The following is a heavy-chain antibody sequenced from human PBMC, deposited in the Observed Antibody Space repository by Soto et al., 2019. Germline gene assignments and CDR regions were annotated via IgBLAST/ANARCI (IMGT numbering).Heavy chain of an antibody. V-gene: IGHV3-23*01. CDR1: GGTFSSYA. CDR2: ISGSGGST. J-gene: IGHJ2*01. CDR3: AKRTVGWYFDL. D-gene: IGHD4-17*01. Sequence: GGSLRLSCAASGGTFSSYAMNWVRQAPGKGLEWVSVISGSGGSTYYADAVKGRFTISRDNSKNTVYLQMNSLRAEDTAVYYCAKRTVGWYFDLWGRGTLVTVSS.